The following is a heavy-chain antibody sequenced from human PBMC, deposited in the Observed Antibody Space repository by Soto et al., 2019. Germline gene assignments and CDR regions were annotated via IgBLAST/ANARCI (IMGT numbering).Heavy chain of an antibody. CDR3: LRRVSDYGMDV. J-gene: IGHJ6*02. CDR1: GFTFSGYW. CDR2: INSDGSRT. V-gene: IGHV3-74*01. D-gene: IGHD2-21*01. Sequence: EVQLVESGGGLVQPGGYLRLACAASGFTFSGYWMHWVRQAPGKGLVWVSRINSDGSRTSYADSVKGRFTISRDNAKNTLYLQMNSLRVEDTAVYYCLRRVSDYGMDVWGQGTTVTVSS.